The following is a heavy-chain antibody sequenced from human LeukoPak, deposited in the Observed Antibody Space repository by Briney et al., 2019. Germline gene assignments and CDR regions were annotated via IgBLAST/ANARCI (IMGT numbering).Heavy chain of an antibody. Sequence: PSETLSRTCAVYGGSFIGYYWSWIRQPPGKGLEWIGEINHSGSTNYNPSLKSRVTISVDTSKNQFSLKLSSVTAADTAVYYCARGRCSVPDATRLVWFDPWGQGTLDTVSS. V-gene: IGHV4-34*01. CDR1: GGSFIGYY. CDR3: ARGRCSVPDATRLVWFDP. CDR2: INHSGST. D-gene: IGHD2-2*01. J-gene: IGHJ5*02.